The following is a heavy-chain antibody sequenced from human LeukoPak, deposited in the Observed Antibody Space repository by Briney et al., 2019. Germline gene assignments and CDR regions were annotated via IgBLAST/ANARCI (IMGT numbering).Heavy chain of an antibody. CDR3: ARDQLSHCSGGSCSPGAFDI. Sequence: SETLSLTCTVSGGSISSGDHYGRWIRQPPGKGLEWIGYIYCSGSTYYNPSLKSRVTISVDTSKNQFSLKLSSVTAADTAVYYCARDQLSHCSGGSCSPGAFDIWGQGTMVTVSS. J-gene: IGHJ3*02. CDR2: IYCSGST. CDR1: GGSISSGDHY. V-gene: IGHV4-30-4*01. D-gene: IGHD2-15*01.